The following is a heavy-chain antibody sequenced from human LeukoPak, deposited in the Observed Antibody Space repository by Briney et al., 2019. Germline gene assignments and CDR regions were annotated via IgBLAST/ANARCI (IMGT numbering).Heavy chain of an antibody. CDR1: GGSISSYY. J-gene: IGHJ4*02. D-gene: IGHD3-22*01. CDR2: IYTSGST. CDR3: AREGWLRPDYCDSSGYYYAN. Sequence: SETLSLTCTVSGGSISSYYWSWIRQPAGKGLEWIGRIYTSGSTNYNPSLKSRVTMSVDTSKSQFSLKLSSVTAADTAVYYCAREGWLRPDYCDSSGYYYANWGQGTLVTVSS. V-gene: IGHV4-4*07.